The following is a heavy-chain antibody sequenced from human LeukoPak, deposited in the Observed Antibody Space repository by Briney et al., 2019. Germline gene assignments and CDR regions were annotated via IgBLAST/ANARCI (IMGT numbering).Heavy chain of an antibody. D-gene: IGHD2-2*01. J-gene: IGHJ1*01. Sequence: ASVKVSCXASGYTFTGYYMHWVRPAPGQGLEWMGWINPNSGGTNYAQKFQGRVTMTRDTSISTAYMELSRLRSDDTAVYYCARDPRYCSSTSCYLAEYFQHWGQGTLVTVSS. CDR1: GYTFTGYY. V-gene: IGHV1-2*02. CDR3: ARDPRYCSSTSCYLAEYFQH. CDR2: INPNSGGT.